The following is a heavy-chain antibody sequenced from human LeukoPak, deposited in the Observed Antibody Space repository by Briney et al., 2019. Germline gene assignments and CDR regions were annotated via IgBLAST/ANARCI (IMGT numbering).Heavy chain of an antibody. CDR3: ARHCDGYNCFDI. Sequence: SETLSLTCTVSGGSINSNYWSWIRQPPGKGLEWIAYIYETGNSDYDPSLKSRVTVSIDTSKSQVSLKLSSVTAADTAVYYCARHCDGYNCFDIWGQGTMVTASS. D-gene: IGHD5-24*01. CDR2: IYETGNS. CDR1: GGSINSNY. V-gene: IGHV4-59*08. J-gene: IGHJ3*02.